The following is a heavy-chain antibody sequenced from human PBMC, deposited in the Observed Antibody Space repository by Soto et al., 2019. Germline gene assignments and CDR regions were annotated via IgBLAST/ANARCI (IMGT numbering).Heavy chain of an antibody. J-gene: IGHJ4*02. CDR1: GGYINSGGYY. V-gene: IGHV4-31*03. CDR3: ARADYGDYESYFDY. Sequence: TLSLSCSVAGGYINSGGYYWRWISQHPGKGLEWIGYIYYSGSTYYNPSLKSRVTISVDTSKNQFSLKLSSVTAADTAVYYCARADYGDYESYFDYWGQGTLVTVSS. CDR2: IYYSGST. D-gene: IGHD4-17*01.